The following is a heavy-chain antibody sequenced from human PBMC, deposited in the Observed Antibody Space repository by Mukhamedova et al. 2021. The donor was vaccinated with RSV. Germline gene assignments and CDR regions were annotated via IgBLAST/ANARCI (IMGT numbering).Heavy chain of an antibody. J-gene: IGHJ4*02. Sequence: VRQAPGKGLEWVANIKQDGSEKYYVESVKGRFTISRDNAENSLYLQMDSLRAEDTAVYYCARAWDSTVRGISGYWGQGTLVTVSS. CDR3: ARAWDSTVRGISGY. V-gene: IGHV3-7*03. CDR2: IKQDGSEK. D-gene: IGHD3-10*01.